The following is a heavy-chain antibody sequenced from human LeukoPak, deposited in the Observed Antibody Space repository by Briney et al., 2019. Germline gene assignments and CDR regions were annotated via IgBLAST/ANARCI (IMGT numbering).Heavy chain of an antibody. D-gene: IGHD3-10*01. CDR1: GFTFDDYG. J-gene: IGHJ5*02. V-gene: IGHV3-20*04. CDR3: ARDLLRFGELWENWFDP. CDR2: ITWRGGST. Sequence: GGSLRLSCAASGFTFDDYGMNWVRQAPGKGLESVSGITWRGGSTGYTDSVKGRFTISRDNAKNSLYLQMNSLRAEDTALYYCARDLLRFGELWENWFDPWGQGTLVTVPS.